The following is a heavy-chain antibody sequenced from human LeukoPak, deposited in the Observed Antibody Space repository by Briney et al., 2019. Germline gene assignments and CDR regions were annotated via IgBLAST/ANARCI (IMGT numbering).Heavy chain of an antibody. J-gene: IGHJ5*02. V-gene: IGHV3-30*04. CDR2: ISYDGSNK. CDR3: ARDRLAVSADSFWFDP. D-gene: IGHD6-19*01. CDR1: GFTFSIYP. Sequence: GRSLRLSCAASGFTFSIYPMHWVRQAPGERLGWVTVISYDGSNKYYADPVKGRFTISRDNSKNTLYLKMNSLRAEDTGVYYCARDRLAVSADSFWFDPWGQGTLVTVSS.